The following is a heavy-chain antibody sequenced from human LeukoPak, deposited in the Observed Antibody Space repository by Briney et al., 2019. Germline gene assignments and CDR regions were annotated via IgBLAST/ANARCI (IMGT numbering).Heavy chain of an antibody. CDR3: ARGPRDRAVGTLDY. CDR1: GGSFSGYY. Sequence: SETLSLTCAVYGGSFSGYYWSWIRQPPGKGLEWIGEINHSGSTNYNPSLKSRVTISVDTSKSQFSLKLSSVTAADTAVYYCARGPRDRAVGTLDYWGQGTLVTVSS. CDR2: INHSGST. D-gene: IGHD6-13*01. V-gene: IGHV4-34*01. J-gene: IGHJ4*02.